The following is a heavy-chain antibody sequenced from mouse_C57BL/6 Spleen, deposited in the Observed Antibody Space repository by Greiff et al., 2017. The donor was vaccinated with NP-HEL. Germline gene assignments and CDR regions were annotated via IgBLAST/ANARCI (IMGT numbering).Heavy chain of an antibody. V-gene: IGHV1-53*01. CDR1: GYTFTSYW. J-gene: IGHJ4*01. CDR2: INPSNGGT. D-gene: IGHD1-1*01. Sequence: QVQLQQPGTELVKPGASVKLSCKASGYTFTSYWMHWMKQRPGQGLEWIGNINPSNGGTNYNEKFKSKATLTVDKSSSTAYMQLSILTSEDSAVYYCARWDYYGSSYDAMDYWGQGTSVTVSS. CDR3: ARWDYYGSSYDAMDY.